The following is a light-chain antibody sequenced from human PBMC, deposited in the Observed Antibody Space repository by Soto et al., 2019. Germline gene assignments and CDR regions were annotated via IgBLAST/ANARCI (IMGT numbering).Light chain of an antibody. CDR1: SSDVGGYNY. V-gene: IGLV2-8*01. Sequence: QSVLTQPPSASGSPGRSVTISCTGTSSDVGGYNYVSWYQQHPGRAPKLLIYVVNKRPSGVPDRFSGSKSGNTASLTVSGLQAEDEADYYCSSYAGSNNPYVFGTGTKLTVL. J-gene: IGLJ1*01. CDR2: VVN. CDR3: SSYAGSNNPYV.